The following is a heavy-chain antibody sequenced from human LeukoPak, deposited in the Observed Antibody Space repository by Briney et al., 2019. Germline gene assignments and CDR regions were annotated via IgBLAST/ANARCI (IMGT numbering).Heavy chain of an antibody. D-gene: IGHD3-9*01. CDR1: GGSLSSYS. Sequence: SETLSLTCTVSGGSLSSYSWSWTRQPAGKGLEWIGRIYTSGSTSYNPSLTSRVSMSLDTSKKQISLKLSSVTAADTAVYYCARETLTFPDFWGQGTLVTVSS. CDR2: IYTSGST. CDR3: ARETLTFPDF. V-gene: IGHV4-4*07. J-gene: IGHJ4*02.